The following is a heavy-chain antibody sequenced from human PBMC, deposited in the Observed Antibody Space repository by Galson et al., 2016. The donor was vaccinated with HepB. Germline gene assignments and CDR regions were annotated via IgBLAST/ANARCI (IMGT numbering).Heavy chain of an antibody. CDR1: GFTFSDHY. D-gene: IGHD1-26*01. Sequence: SLRLSCAASGFTFSDHYMDWVRQAPGKGLEWVGRTRNKASSYSTEYAASVKGRFTISRDDSKNSLYLQMNSLKTEDTAVYYCARDSGTYEIDYWGQGTLATVSS. CDR3: ARDSGTYEIDY. CDR2: TRNKASSYST. V-gene: IGHV3-72*01. J-gene: IGHJ4*02.